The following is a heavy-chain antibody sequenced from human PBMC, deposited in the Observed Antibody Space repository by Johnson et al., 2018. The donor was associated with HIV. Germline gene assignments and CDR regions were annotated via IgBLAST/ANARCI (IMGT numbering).Heavy chain of an antibody. Sequence: QVQLVESGGVVVQPGGSLRLSCAASGFTFSSYGMHRVRQAPGKGLEWVAFIRYDGSNKYYADSVKGRFTISRDNSKNTLYLQMNSLRAEDTAVYYCAKDRRELPSPFDIWGQGTMVTVSS. CDR2: IRYDGSNK. J-gene: IGHJ3*02. V-gene: IGHV3-30*02. D-gene: IGHD1-7*01. CDR3: AKDRRELPSPFDI. CDR1: GFTFSSYG.